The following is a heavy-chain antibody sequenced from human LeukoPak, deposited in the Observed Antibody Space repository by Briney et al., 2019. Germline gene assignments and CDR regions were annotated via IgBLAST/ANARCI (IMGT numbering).Heavy chain of an antibody. J-gene: IGHJ5*02. D-gene: IGHD2-21*02. CDR2: LIPMFRTP. CDR1: GGAFSSYA. Sequence: ASVKVSCKAAGGAFSSYAFSWVRQAPGQGLEWMGGLIPMFRTPNYAQKFLGRVTITTDESTSTVYMELSSLRSEDTAVYYCARTHIVVVTDLAFDPWGQGTLVTVSS. V-gene: IGHV1-69*05. CDR3: ARTHIVVVTDLAFDP.